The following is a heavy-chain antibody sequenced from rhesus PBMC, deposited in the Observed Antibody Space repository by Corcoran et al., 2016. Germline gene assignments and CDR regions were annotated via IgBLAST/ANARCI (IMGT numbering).Heavy chain of an antibody. J-gene: IGHJ3*01. CDR3: ARDVRIYSNYDAFDS. D-gene: IGHD4-23*01. V-gene: IGHV4-127*01. CDR2: VGGCGGST. CDR1: GYSLSCGYA. Sequence: QVPLQESGPGLAQPSETLSLTCAVSGYSLSCGYAWIWLRLPPGTGVEWIGHVGGCGGSTNYSPSLKSRVTISKDTSKNHFSLNLSSVTAADTAVYYCARDVRIYSNYDAFDSWGQGLRVTVSS.